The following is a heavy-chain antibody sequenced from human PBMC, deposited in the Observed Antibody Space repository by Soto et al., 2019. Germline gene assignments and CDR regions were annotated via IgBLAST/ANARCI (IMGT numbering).Heavy chain of an antibody. V-gene: IGHV1-8*01. J-gene: IGHJ6*02. CDR1: GYTFTSYD. CDR2: MNPNSANT. CDR3: AKDGPPLSGDYDQARRPYYYYGMDV. Sequence: ASVKVSCKASGYTFTSYDINWVRQATGQGLEWMGWMNPNSANTGYAQKFQGRVTMTRNTSISTAYMELSSLRAEDTAVYYCAKDGPPLSGDYDQARRPYYYYGMDVWGQGTTVTVSS. D-gene: IGHD4-17*01.